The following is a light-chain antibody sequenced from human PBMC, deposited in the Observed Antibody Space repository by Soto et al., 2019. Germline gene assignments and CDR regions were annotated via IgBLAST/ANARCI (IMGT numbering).Light chain of an antibody. CDR3: QHYNSYSEA. CDR2: KAS. Sequence: DFQMTQSPSSLSASVGDRVIITCRASQGISDYLAWFQQKPGKVPKLLIYKASTLKSGVPSRFSGSGSGTEFTLTISSLQPDDFATYYCQHYNSYSEAFGQGTKVELK. CDR1: QGISDY. V-gene: IGKV1-5*03. J-gene: IGKJ1*01.